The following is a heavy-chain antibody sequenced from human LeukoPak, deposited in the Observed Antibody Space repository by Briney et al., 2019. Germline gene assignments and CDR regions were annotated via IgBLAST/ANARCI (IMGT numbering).Heavy chain of an antibody. J-gene: IGHJ6*04. CDR3: AVVPAATNYYYYGMDV. V-gene: IGHV4-31*03. CDR2: IYYSGST. D-gene: IGHD2-2*01. Sequence: SQTLSLTCTVSGGSISSGGYYWSWIRQHPGKGLEWIVYIYYSGSTYYNPSLKSRVTISVDTSKNQFSLKLSSVTAADTVVYYCAVVPAATNYYYYGMDVWGKGTTVTVSS. CDR1: GGSISSGGYY.